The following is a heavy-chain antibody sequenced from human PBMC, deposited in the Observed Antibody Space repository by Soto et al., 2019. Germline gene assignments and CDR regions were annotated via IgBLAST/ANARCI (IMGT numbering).Heavy chain of an antibody. CDR2: IYYSGST. CDR1: GGSISSSSYY. J-gene: IGHJ4*02. Sequence: PSETLSLTFTVSGGSISSSSYYCGWIRQPPGKGLEWIGSIYYSGSTYYNPSLRSRVTISVDTSKNQFSLKLSSVTAADTAVYYRTRHVGTAMGTVDYWGQGIVVT. V-gene: IGHV4-39*01. CDR3: TRHVGTAMGTVDY. D-gene: IGHD5-18*01.